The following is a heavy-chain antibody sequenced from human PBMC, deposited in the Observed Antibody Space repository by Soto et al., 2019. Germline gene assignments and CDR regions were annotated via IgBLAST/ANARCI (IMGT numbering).Heavy chain of an antibody. D-gene: IGHD3-22*01. Sequence: QVQLVQSGAEVKKPGASVKVSCKASGYTFSSYDINWVRQATGQGLEWMGWMNPNSGNTGYAQKFQGRVTMTRNSSISTAYMELSSLRSEDTAVYYCARRGYYDSSGYYFLLYWGQGTLVTVSS. CDR2: MNPNSGNT. J-gene: IGHJ4*02. CDR1: GYTFSSYD. V-gene: IGHV1-8*01. CDR3: ARRGYYDSSGYYFLLY.